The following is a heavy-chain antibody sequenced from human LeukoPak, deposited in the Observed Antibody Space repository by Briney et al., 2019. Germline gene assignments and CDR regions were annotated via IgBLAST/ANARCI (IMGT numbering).Heavy chain of an antibody. CDR1: GYTFTSYA. D-gene: IGHD5-18*01. J-gene: IGHJ6*02. CDR3: ARDLRYSYGFGYYYGMDV. CDR2: INAGNGNT. V-gene: IGHV1-3*01. Sequence: ASVKVSCKASGYTFTSYAMHWVRQAPGQRLEWMGWINAGNGNTKYSQKFQGRVTITRDTSASTAYMELSSLRSEDTAVYYCARDLRYSYGFGYYYGMDVWGQGTTVTVSS.